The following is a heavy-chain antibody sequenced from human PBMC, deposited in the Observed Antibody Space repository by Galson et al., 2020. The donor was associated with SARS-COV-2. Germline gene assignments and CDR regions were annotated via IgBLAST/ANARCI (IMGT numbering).Heavy chain of an antibody. V-gene: IGHV1-2*02. Sequence: ASVQVPCKASGYSFTDYFIHWLRQAPAQGLAWMGWLNPNSGGPSYAQKFQGRVTMTGDPSIGTAYMELTTLRSDDTAVYYCGRDESDDYYRDDFHIWGQGTMVTVSS. CDR2: LNPNSGGP. CDR3: GRDESDDYYRDDFHI. CDR1: GYSFTDYF. J-gene: IGHJ3*02. D-gene: IGHD3-3*01.